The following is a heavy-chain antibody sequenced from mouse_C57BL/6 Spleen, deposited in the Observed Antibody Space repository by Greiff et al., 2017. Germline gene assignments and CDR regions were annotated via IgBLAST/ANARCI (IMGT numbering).Heavy chain of an antibody. J-gene: IGHJ1*03. CDR2: ISYSGST. D-gene: IGHD4-1*02. CDR3: AGLNWDYWYFDV. CDR1: GYSITSDY. Sequence: VQLKQSGPGLAKPSQTLSLTCSVTGYSITSDYWNWIRKFPGNKLEYMGYISYSGSTYNNPSLKSRISITRDTSKTKYYLQLNSVTTEDTATYYCAGLNWDYWYFDVWGTGTTVTVSS. V-gene: IGHV3-8*01.